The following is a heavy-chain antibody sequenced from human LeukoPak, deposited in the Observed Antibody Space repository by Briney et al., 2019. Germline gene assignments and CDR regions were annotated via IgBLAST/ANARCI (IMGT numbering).Heavy chain of an antibody. CDR3: ARDRSSGWYGKYYFDY. CDR1: GGSISSYY. CDR2: IYYSGST. Sequence: KPSETLSLNFTVSGGSISSYYWSWIRQPPGKGLEWIGYIYYSGSTNYNPSLKSRVTISVDTSKNQFSLKLSSVTAADTAVYYCARDRSSGWYGKYYFDYWGQGTLVTVSS. D-gene: IGHD6-19*01. J-gene: IGHJ4*02. V-gene: IGHV4-59*01.